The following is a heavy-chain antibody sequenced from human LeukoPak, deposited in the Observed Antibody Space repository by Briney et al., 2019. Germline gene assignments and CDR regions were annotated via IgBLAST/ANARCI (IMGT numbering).Heavy chain of an antibody. CDR3: ARDNDWSFDY. J-gene: IGHJ4*02. Sequence: GGSLRLSCAASGFTFSRYSMNWVRQAPGKGPEWISYISNGRSTIADSVKGRFTISRDNAKNSLYLQMNSLRAEDTAVYYCARDNDWSFDYWGQGTLVTVSS. CDR1: GFTFSRYS. D-gene: IGHD3-9*01. CDR2: ISNGRSTI. V-gene: IGHV3-48*01.